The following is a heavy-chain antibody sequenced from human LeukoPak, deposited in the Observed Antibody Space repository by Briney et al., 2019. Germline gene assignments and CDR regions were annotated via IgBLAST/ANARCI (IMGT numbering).Heavy chain of an antibody. V-gene: IGHV4-31*03. CDR2: IYYSGST. J-gene: IGHJ6*02. Sequence: SQTLSLTCTVSGGSISSGGYYWSWIRQHPGKGLEWIGYIYYSGSTYYNPSLKSRVTISVDTSKNQFSLKLSSVTAADTAVYYCARVFPPDFWSGYYYYYYGMDVWAQGTRVTVSS. CDR3: ARVFPPDFWSGYYYYYYGMDV. D-gene: IGHD3-3*01. CDR1: GGSISSGGYY.